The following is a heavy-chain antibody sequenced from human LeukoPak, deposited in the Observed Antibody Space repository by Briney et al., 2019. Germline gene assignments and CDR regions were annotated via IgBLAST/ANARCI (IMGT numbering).Heavy chain of an antibody. CDR1: GFTFSSHP. V-gene: IGHV3-23*01. Sequence: GGSLRLSCVASGFTFSSHPMTWVRQAPGKGLDWVSAISDNSDTRNYADSVRGRFTISRDNSKNTLYLQMNSLRSEDTALYYCAKVGGSSPETDYWGQGTPVTVSS. CDR2: ISDNSDTR. CDR3: AKVGGSSPETDY. D-gene: IGHD1-26*01. J-gene: IGHJ4*02.